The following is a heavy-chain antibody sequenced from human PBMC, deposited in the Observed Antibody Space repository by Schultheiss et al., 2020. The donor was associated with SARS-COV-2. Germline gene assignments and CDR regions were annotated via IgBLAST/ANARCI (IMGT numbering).Heavy chain of an antibody. J-gene: IGHJ4*02. CDR2: INPNSGGT. CDR3: ARDVWLAYGPGQFDH. Sequence: ASVKVSCKASGYTFTGYYMHWVRQAPGQGLEWMGWINPNSGGTNYAQKFQGRVTMTRDTSISTAYMELSRLRSDDTAVYYCARDVWLAYGPGQFDHLGQGTLVTVSS. V-gene: IGHV1-2*02. D-gene: IGHD3-16*01. CDR1: GYTFTGYY.